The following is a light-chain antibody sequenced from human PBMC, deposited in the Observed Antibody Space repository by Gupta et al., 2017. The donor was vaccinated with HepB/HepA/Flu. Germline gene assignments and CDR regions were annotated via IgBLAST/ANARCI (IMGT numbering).Light chain of an antibody. J-gene: IGLJ2*01. Sequence: SFELTQPPSLSVSLGQTAKITCSTDRQFVDWYQKKPGQAPLLLIYKTTERPSGIPERFCASATSGTSVTLTISGVRADDEADYYCQSGHGEYTYGVFGGGTRLTVL. V-gene: IGLV3-25*03. CDR1: RQF. CDR3: QSGHGEYTYGV. CDR2: KTT.